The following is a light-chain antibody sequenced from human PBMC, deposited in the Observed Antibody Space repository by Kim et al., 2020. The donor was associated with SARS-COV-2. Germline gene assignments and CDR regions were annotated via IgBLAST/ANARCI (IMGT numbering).Light chain of an antibody. Sequence: WSPGESAALPSRASQSVTPNRLAWCQKKPGQAPRLLINGTSSRATGIPDRLGATESGTDFSLSISRLEPEEFAVYFCQQNDRPTLTFGQGTKLEI. V-gene: IGKV3-20*01. CDR2: GTS. CDR3: QQNDRPTLT. J-gene: IGKJ2*01. CDR1: QSVTPNR.